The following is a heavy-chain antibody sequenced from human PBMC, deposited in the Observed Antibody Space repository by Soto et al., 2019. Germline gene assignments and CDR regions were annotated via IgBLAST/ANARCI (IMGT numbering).Heavy chain of an antibody. D-gene: IGHD3-22*01. J-gene: IGHJ4*02. V-gene: IGHV4-34*01. CDR1: GGSFSGYY. CDR2: INPSGST. CDR3: ARLRRYYDSSGLSPPYYFDY. Sequence: SETLSLTCAVYGGSFSGYYWSWIRQPPGKGLEWIGEINPSGSTNYNPSLKSRVTISVDTSKNQFSLKLSSVTAADTAVYYCARLRRYYDSSGLSPPYYFDYWGQGTLVNGS.